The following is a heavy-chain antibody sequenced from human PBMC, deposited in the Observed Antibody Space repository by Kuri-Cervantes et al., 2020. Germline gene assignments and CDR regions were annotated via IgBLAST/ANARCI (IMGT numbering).Heavy chain of an antibody. CDR2: IWYGGSNK. CDR3: ARTRGWRENGMDV. Sequence: GKSLKISCAASGFTFSSYGMHWVRQAPGKGLEWVAVIWYGGSNKYYADSVKGRFTISRDNSKNTLYLQMNSLRAEDTAVYYCARTRGWRENGMDVWGQGTTVTVSS. J-gene: IGHJ6*02. CDR1: GFTFSSYG. D-gene: IGHD1-26*01. V-gene: IGHV3-33*01.